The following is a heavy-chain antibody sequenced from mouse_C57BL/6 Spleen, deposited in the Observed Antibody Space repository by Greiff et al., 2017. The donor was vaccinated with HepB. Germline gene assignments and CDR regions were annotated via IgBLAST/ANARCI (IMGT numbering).Heavy chain of an antibody. CDR3: AGITTVVATGAMDY. CDR1: GYTFTSYW. CDR2: IDPNSGGT. Sequence: QVQLQQPGAELVKPGASVKLSCKASGYTFTSYWMHWVKQRPGRGLEWIGRIDPNSGGTKYHEKFKSKATLTVDKPSSTAYMQLSSLTSEDSAVYYCAGITTVVATGAMDYWGQGTSVTVSS. V-gene: IGHV1-72*01. J-gene: IGHJ4*01. D-gene: IGHD1-1*01.